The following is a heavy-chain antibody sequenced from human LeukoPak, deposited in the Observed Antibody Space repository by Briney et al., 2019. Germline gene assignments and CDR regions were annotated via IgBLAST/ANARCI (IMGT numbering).Heavy chain of an antibody. J-gene: IGHJ3*02. V-gene: IGHV4-4*02. CDR3: ARHEYAWRGAFDI. Sequence: SETLSLTFAVSGXSISSDNWWSWVRQPPGRGLQWIGEIHHSGSTNYNPSLKSRVTISVDKSKNQFSLKLSSVTAADTAVYYCARHEYAWRGAFDIWGQGTMVTVSS. CDR1: GXSISSDNW. D-gene: IGHD2/OR15-2a*01. CDR2: IHHSGST.